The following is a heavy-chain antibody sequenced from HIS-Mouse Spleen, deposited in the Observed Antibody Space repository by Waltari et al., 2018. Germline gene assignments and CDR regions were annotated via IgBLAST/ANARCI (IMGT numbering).Heavy chain of an antibody. J-gene: IGHJ4*02. Sequence: EVQLLESGGGLVQPGGSLSLPCAAPVFTFSSYSMSWVRKAPGKGLEWVSAISGSGGSTYYADSVKGRFTISRDNSKNTLYLQMNSLRAEDTAVYYCAKSRGGDCYDYWGQGTLVTVSS. CDR2: ISGSGGST. CDR3: AKSRGGDCYDY. V-gene: IGHV3-23*01. D-gene: IGHD2-21*01. CDR1: VFTFSSYS.